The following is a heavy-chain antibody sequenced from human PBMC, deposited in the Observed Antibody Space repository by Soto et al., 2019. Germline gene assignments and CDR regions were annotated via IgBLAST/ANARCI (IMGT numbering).Heavy chain of an antibody. Sequence: ASVKVSCKASGGTFSSYTISWVRQAPGQGLEWMGRIIPILGIANYAQKFQGRVTITADKSTSTAYMELSSLRSEDTAVYYCARFYSRYSGYSREAEYFQHWGQGTLVTVSS. CDR1: GGTFSSYT. V-gene: IGHV1-69*02. D-gene: IGHD5-12*01. CDR3: ARFYSRYSGYSREAEYFQH. CDR2: IIPILGIA. J-gene: IGHJ1*01.